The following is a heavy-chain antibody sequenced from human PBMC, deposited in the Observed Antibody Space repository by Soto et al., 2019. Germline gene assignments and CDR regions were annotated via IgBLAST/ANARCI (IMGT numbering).Heavy chain of an antibody. CDR1: GFTLSSYE. D-gene: IGHD3-22*01. Sequence: GGSLRLSCAASGFTLSSYEMNWVRQAPGKGLEWVSYISSSGSTIYYADSVKGRFTISRDNAKNSLYLQMNSLSAEDTAVYYCARDPGGPTYYYDSSAPGGMDVWGQGTTVTVSS. V-gene: IGHV3-48*03. J-gene: IGHJ6*02. CDR2: ISSSGSTI. CDR3: ARDPGGPTYYYDSSAPGGMDV.